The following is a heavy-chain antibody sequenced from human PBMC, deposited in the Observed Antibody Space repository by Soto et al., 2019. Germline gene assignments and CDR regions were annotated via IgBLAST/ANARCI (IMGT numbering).Heavy chain of an antibody. Sequence: GSLRLSCATSRLTFSNYAMSWVRQAPGKGLEWVSTIIGSGGSTYYADSVKGRFSVSRDNSKNTLYLQMNSLRAEDTAVYYCAKDRNYYDSSGYDYWGQGTLVTVSS. J-gene: IGHJ4*02. CDR3: AKDRNYYDSSGYDY. D-gene: IGHD3-22*01. CDR2: IIGSGGST. V-gene: IGHV3-23*01. CDR1: RLTFSNYA.